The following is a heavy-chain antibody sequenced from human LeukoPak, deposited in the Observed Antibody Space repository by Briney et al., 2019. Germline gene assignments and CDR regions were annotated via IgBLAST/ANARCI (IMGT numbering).Heavy chain of an antibody. Sequence: ASVKVSCKASGYTFTSYYMHWVRQAPGQGLEWMGWINPNSGGTNYAQKFQGRVTMTRDTSISTAYMELSRLRSDDTAVYYCARGNEGATSFGVVIKSPNYWGQGTLVTVSS. V-gene: IGHV1-2*02. CDR2: INPNSGGT. J-gene: IGHJ4*02. CDR1: GYTFTSYY. CDR3: ARGNEGATSFGVVIKSPNY. D-gene: IGHD3-3*01.